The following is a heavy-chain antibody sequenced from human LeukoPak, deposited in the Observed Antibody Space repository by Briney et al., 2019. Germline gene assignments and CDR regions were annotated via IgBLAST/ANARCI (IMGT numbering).Heavy chain of an antibody. V-gene: IGHV4-34*01. J-gene: IGHJ4*02. CDR2: INHSGGT. CDR1: GGSLSGYY. Sequence: SETLSLTCAVFGGSLSGYYWNWIRQPPGKGLEWIGEINHSGGTNYNPSLKSRVTISLDTSKNQFSLKLSSVTAADTAVYYCARVMGYYYVDYWGQGTLVTVSS. D-gene: IGHD3-10*01. CDR3: ARVMGYYYVDY.